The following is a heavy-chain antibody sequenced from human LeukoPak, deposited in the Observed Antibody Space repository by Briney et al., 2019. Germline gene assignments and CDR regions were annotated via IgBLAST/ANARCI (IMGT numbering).Heavy chain of an antibody. V-gene: IGHV3-23*01. D-gene: IGHD4-11*01. CDR2: ISGDGTET. CDR1: GLIFRNYA. J-gene: IGHJ4*02. Sequence: GSLRLXCTASGLIFRNYAMTWVRQAPRKGLEWVSTISGDGTETFYADSVKGRFTISRDNSKSTHYLQMSSLRAEDTGIYYCAKGGHYSFFDYWGQGTLVTVSS. CDR3: AKGGHYSFFDY.